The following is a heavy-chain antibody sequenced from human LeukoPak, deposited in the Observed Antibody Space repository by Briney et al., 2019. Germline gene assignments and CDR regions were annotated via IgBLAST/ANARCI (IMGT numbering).Heavy chain of an antibody. V-gene: IGHV3-53*01. CDR3: AREFPGGGYYGSGSSEYYFDY. CDR1: GFTVSSNY. D-gene: IGHD3-10*01. Sequence: GGSLRLSCAASGFTVSSNYMSWVRQAPGKGLEWVSVIYSGGSTYYADSVKGRFTISRDNSKNTLYLQMNSLRAEDTAVYYCAREFPGGGYYGSGSSEYYFDYWGQGTLVTVSP. J-gene: IGHJ4*02. CDR2: IYSGGST.